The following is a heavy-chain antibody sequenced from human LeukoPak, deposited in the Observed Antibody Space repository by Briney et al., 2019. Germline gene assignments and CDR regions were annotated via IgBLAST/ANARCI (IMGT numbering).Heavy chain of an antibody. D-gene: IGHD3-10*01. J-gene: IGHJ4*02. Sequence: GGSLRLSCAASGFTFSSYAMHWVRQAPGKGLVWVSYINIDERITGYADSVKGRFTISRDNAKNTLYLQMNSLRAEDTAIYYCFREGGDWGQGTLVTVSS. CDR1: GFTFSSYA. V-gene: IGHV3-74*01. CDR3: FREGGD. CDR2: INIDERIT.